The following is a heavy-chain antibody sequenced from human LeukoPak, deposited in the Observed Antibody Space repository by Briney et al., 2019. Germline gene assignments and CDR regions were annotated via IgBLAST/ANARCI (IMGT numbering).Heavy chain of an antibody. D-gene: IGHD6-19*01. V-gene: IGHV3-48*03. CDR1: GFTFSSYE. CDR3: ARALPVAGSVFFDS. CDR2: ISSGGGNI. Sequence: GGSLRLSCAASGFTFSSYEMNWVRQAPGKGLDWVSYISSGGGNIYYADSVKGRFTISRDNAKSSLYLQMNSLRAEDTAVFYCARALPVAGSVFFDSWGQGTLVTVSS. J-gene: IGHJ4*02.